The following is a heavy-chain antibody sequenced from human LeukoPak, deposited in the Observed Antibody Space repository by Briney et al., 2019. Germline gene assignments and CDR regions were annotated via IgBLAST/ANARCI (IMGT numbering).Heavy chain of an antibody. CDR1: GFTFSRHG. CDR3: ARRPYGSGSYWYYYNGMDV. Sequence: GGSLRLSCSASGFTFSRHGMHWVRQAPGKGLEWVAIIWYDATEKYYADSVKGRFTVSRDNSKNTMFLQMNSLRAEDTAVYYCARRPYGSGSYWYYYNGMDVWGQGTTVTVSS. V-gene: IGHV3-33*01. CDR2: IWYDATEK. J-gene: IGHJ6*02. D-gene: IGHD3-10*01.